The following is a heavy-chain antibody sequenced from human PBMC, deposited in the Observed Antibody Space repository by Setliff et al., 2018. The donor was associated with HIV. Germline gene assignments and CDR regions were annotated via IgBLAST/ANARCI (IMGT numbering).Heavy chain of an antibody. J-gene: IGHJ3*02. CDR3: ARDRGVRGANDAFNI. CDR1: GYTFTSYA. CDR2: INTYTANP. D-gene: IGHD3-10*01. Sequence: ASVKVSCKAFGYTFTSYALNWVRQAPGQGLEWMGWINTYTANPMYAQGFTGRFVFSLDTSVRTAYLQISSLKAEDTALYNCARDRGVRGANDAFNIWGLGAMVTVSS. V-gene: IGHV7-4-1*02.